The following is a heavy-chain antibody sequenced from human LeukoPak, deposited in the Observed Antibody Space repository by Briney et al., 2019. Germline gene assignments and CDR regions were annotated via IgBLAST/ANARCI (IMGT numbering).Heavy chain of an antibody. Sequence: GGSLGLSCAASGFTFSSYAMSWVRQAPGKGLEWVSAISGSGGSTYYADSVKGRFTISRDNSKNTLYLQMNSLRAEDTAVYYCAKDFEWELLSDYWGQGTLVTVSS. V-gene: IGHV3-23*01. CDR1: GFTFSSYA. CDR2: ISGSGGST. CDR3: AKDFEWELLSDY. J-gene: IGHJ4*02. D-gene: IGHD1-26*01.